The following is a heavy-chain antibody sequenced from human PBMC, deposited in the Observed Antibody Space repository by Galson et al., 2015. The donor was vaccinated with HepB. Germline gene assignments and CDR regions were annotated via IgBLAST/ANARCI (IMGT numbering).Heavy chain of an antibody. Sequence: PALVKPTQTLTLTCTFSGFSLSTSGVGVGWIRQPPGKALEWLALIYWDDDKRYSPSLKSRLTITKDTSKNQVVLTMTNMDPVDTATYYCAQGDFHMVRGVMGAFDIWGQGTMVTVSS. D-gene: IGHD3-10*01. CDR2: IYWDDDK. CDR3: AQGDFHMVRGVMGAFDI. J-gene: IGHJ3*02. CDR1: GFSLSTSGVG. V-gene: IGHV2-5*02.